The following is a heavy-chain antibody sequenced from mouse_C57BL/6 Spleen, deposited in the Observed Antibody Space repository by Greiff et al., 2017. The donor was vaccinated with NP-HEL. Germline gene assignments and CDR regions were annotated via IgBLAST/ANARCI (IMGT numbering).Heavy chain of an antibody. CDR1: GYTFTSYW. J-gene: IGHJ2*01. CDR2: IYPGSGST. CDR3: ARSRGITTVVGDY. V-gene: IGHV1-55*01. D-gene: IGHD1-1*01. Sequence: QVQLQQPGAELVKPGASVKMSCKASGYTFTSYWITWVKQRPGQGLEWIGDIYPGSGSTNYNEKFKSKATLTVDTSSSTAYMQLSSLTSEDSAVYYCARSRGITTVVGDYWGQGTTLTVSS.